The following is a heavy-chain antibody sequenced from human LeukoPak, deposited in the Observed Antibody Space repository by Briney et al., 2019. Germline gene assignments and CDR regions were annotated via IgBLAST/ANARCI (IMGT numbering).Heavy chain of an antibody. V-gene: IGHV3-21*01. D-gene: IGHD3-22*01. CDR3: ARDLRIVKGWFDP. Sequence: GGSLRLSCAASGFSFSRYNMNWVRQAPGKGLEWVSFISSSSSLISYADSVKGRFTISRDNAKNSLYLQMNSLRAEDTAVYYCARDLRIVKGWFDPWGQGTLVTVSS. CDR2: ISSSSSLI. CDR1: GFSFSRYN. J-gene: IGHJ5*02.